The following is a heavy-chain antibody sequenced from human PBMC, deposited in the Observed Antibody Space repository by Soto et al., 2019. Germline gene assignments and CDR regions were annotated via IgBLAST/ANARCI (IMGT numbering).Heavy chain of an antibody. J-gene: IGHJ4*02. V-gene: IGHV3-23*01. CDR3: AKNRGLQYYFDY. Sequence: PGGSLRLSCAASGFTFSSYAMSWVRQAPGKGLEWVSAISGSGGSTYYADSVKGRFTISRDNSKNTLYLQMSSLRAEDTAVYYCAKNRGLQYYFDYWGQGTLVPVSS. CDR1: GFTFSSYA. CDR2: ISGSGGST.